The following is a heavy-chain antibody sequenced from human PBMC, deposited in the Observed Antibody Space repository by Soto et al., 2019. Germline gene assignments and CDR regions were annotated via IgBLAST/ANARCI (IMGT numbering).Heavy chain of an antibody. CDR2: IYYSGST. CDR3: ARATVTTYLWFDP. CDR1: GGSISSGDYY. V-gene: IGHV4-30-4*01. Sequence: QVQLQESGPGLVKPSQTLSLTCTVSGGSISSGDYYCSWIRQPPGKGLEWIVYIYYSGSTYYNPSLKSRVTISVDTSKNPFSLKLSSVTAADTAVYYCARATVTTYLWFDPWGQGTLVTVSS. D-gene: IGHD4-17*01. J-gene: IGHJ5*02.